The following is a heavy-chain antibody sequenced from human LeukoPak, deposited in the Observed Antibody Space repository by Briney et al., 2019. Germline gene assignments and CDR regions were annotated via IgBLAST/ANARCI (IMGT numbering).Heavy chain of an antibody. CDR3: ARVGGSSWYYFDY. J-gene: IGHJ4*02. V-gene: IGHV4-39*07. Sequence: SETLSLTCTVSGGSISSSSYYWGWIRQPPGKGLEWIGSIYYSGSTYYNPSLKSRVTISVDTSKNQFSLKLSSVTAADTAVYYCARVGGSSWYYFDYWGQGTLVTVSS. CDR1: GGSISSSSYY. CDR2: IYYSGST. D-gene: IGHD6-13*01.